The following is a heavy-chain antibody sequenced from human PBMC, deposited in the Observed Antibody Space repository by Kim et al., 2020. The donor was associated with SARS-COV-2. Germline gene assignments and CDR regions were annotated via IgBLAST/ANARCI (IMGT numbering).Heavy chain of an antibody. CDR2: IKQDGSEK. J-gene: IGHJ4*02. V-gene: IGHV3-7*01. CDR3: ARDRYSSGWYPIDY. Sequence: GGSLRLSCAASGFTFSNYWMSWVRQTPGKGLECVAQIKQDGSEKNYVDSVKGRFNISRDNAKNLLYLQMNSLGVEDTAVYFCARDRYSSGWYPIDYWGQGTLFTVSS. D-gene: IGHD6-19*01. CDR1: GFTFSNYW.